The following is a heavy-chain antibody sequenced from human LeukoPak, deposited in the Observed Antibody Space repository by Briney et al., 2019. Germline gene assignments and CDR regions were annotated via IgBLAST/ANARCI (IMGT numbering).Heavy chain of an antibody. CDR2: ISSSGSTI. J-gene: IGHJ4*02. CDR1: GGSISSSNYY. V-gene: IGHV3-11*04. D-gene: IGHD4-17*01. CDR3: ARSLRFLKYYFDY. Sequence: LSLTCTVSGGSISSSNYYWGWIRQPPGKGLEWVSYISSSGSTIYYADSVKGRFTISRDNAKNSLYLQMNSLRAEDTAVYYCARSLRFLKYYFDYWGQGTLVTVSS.